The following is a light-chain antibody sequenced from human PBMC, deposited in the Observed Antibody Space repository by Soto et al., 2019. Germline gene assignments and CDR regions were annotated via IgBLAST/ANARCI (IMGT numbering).Light chain of an antibody. CDR3: QLYYSYPPLT. V-gene: IGKV1-8*01. CDR1: QGISSY. Sequence: AIRMTNSPSPFSASTGDRVTITCRPSQGISSYLAWYQKKPGKAPMLLIYAASTLQSGVPSRFSVSGSRTDFTLTTSCLQSEDFATYYCQLYYSYPPLTFGGGTKVEIK. CDR2: AAS. J-gene: IGKJ4*01.